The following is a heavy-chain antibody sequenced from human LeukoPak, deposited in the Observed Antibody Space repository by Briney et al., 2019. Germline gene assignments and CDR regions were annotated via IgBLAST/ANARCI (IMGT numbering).Heavy chain of an antibody. V-gene: IGHV3-23*05. Sequence: GGSLRLSCEASGFTFSAYAMTWVRQAPGKGLEWVSSIGSDNKPHCSESVKGRFTISRDNSRNTLYLQMNSLRAEDTAMYYCAKYDNSGRAGGYWGQGTLVTVSS. J-gene: IGHJ4*02. CDR1: GFTFSAYA. CDR2: IGSDNKP. CDR3: AKYDNSGRAGGY. D-gene: IGHD3-22*01.